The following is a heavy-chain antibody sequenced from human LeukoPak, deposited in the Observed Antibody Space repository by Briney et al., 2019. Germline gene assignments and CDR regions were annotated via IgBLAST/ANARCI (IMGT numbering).Heavy chain of an antibody. CDR3: ARGYYDFWSGYYWDY. Sequence: SETLSLTCAVSGGSISSYYWSWIRQPAWKGLEWIGRIYTSGSTNYNPSLKSRVTISVDTSKNQFSLKLSSVTAADTAVYYCARGYYDFWSGYYWDYWGQGTLVTVSS. CDR1: GGSISSYY. CDR2: IYTSGST. D-gene: IGHD3-3*01. V-gene: IGHV4-4*07. J-gene: IGHJ4*02.